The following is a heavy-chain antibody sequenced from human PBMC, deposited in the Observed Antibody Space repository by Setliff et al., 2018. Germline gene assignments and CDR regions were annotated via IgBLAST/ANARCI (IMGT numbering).Heavy chain of an antibody. V-gene: IGHV1-2*04. Sequence: ASVKVSCKASGYTFTGYYMHWVRQAPGQGLEWMGWINPNSGGTNYAQKFQGWVTMXXDTSTSTAYMELSRLRSDDTAVYYCARGPRITIFGVVSLSLYGMDVWGQGTTVTVSS. CDR1: GYTFTGYY. CDR3: ARGPRITIFGVVSLSLYGMDV. J-gene: IGHJ6*02. D-gene: IGHD3-3*01. CDR2: INPNSGGT.